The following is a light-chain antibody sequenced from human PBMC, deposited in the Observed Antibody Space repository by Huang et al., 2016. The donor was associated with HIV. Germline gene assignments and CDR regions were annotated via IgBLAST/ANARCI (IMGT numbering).Light chain of an antibody. CDR1: QSITRM. J-gene: IGKJ1*01. V-gene: IGKV3-15*01. Sequence: EIVMTQSPATLSVSPGERPILSCRASQSITRMLAWYQQKPGQAPRLLIYDASTRATGIPTRFMASASGTEYTLAISVLQSEDFAVYYCQQYNDWPRTFGQGTKVEIK. CDR2: DAS. CDR3: QQYNDWPRT.